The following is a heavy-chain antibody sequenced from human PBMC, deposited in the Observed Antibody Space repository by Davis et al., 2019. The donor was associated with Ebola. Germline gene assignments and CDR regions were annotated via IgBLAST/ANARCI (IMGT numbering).Heavy chain of an antibody. D-gene: IGHD1-20*01. J-gene: IGHJ4*02. V-gene: IGHV3-23*01. CDR3: AKDHNNWDVDH. Sequence: GESLKISCAASGFTFSSYWMSWVRQAPGKGLEWVSAISGSGGSTYYADSVKGRFTISRDNSKNTLYLQMNSLGAEDTALYYCAKDHNNWDVDHWGQGTLVTVSS. CDR1: GFTFSSYW. CDR2: ISGSGGST.